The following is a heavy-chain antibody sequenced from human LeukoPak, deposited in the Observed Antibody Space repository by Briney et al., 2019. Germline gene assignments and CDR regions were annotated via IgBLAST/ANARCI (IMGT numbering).Heavy chain of an antibody. CDR2: IWYDGGNK. CDR1: GFTFSSYG. Sequence: QSGGSLRLSCAASGFTFSSYGMHWVRQAPGKGLEWVAVIWYDGGNKYYADSVKGRFTISRDNSKNTLYLQMNSLRAEDTAVYYCARDQFLPTRYYFDYWGQGTLVTVSS. V-gene: IGHV3-33*01. J-gene: IGHJ4*02. CDR3: ARDQFLPTRYYFDY.